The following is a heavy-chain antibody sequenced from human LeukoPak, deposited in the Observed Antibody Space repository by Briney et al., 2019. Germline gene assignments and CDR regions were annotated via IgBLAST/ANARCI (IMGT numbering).Heavy chain of an antibody. CDR1: GFTVSSNY. J-gene: IGHJ4*02. CDR2: IYSGGST. D-gene: IGHD2-15*01. Sequence: GGSLRVSCAASGFTVSSNYMSWVRQAPGKGLEWVSVIYSGGSTYYADSVKGRFTISRDNSKNTLYLQMNSLRAEDTAVYYCAKDGGYSSGGDYFDYWGQGTLVTVSS. CDR3: AKDGGYSSGGDYFDY. V-gene: IGHV3-53*01.